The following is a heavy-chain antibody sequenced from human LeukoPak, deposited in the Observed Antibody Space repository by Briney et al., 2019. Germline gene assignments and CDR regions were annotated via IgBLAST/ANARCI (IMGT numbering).Heavy chain of an antibody. CDR1: GFSIIRGYY. CDR3: ARAGGDYVWGSYRYTHFDY. D-gene: IGHD3-16*02. J-gene: IGHJ4*02. CDR2: IHHSGNT. V-gene: IGHV4-38-2*02. Sequence: SETLSLTCTVSGFSIIRGYYWGWIRQPPGKGLEWIGSIHHSGNTYYNLSLKSRVTISVDTSKNQFSLKLSSVTAADTAVYYCARAGGDYVWGSYRYTHFDYWGQGTLVTVSS.